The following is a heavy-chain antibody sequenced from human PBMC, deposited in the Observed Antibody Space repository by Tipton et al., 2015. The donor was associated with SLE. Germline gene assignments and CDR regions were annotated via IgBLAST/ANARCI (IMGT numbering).Heavy chain of an antibody. Sequence: TLSLTCTVSGGSISSINYFWGWIRQPPGKGLEWIGTIYYSGSTYYNLSLKSRVTISVDTSRNQFSLRLISVTAADTAVYYCATFSQSCLFDYWGQGRLVTVSS. D-gene: IGHD3-3*02. V-gene: IGHV4-39*07. CDR2: IYYSGST. CDR1: GGSISSINYF. J-gene: IGHJ4*02. CDR3: ATFSQSCLFDY.